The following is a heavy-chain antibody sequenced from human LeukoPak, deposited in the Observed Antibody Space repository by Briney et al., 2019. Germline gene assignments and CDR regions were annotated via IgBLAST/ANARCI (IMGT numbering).Heavy chain of an antibody. CDR2: LSHSGST. CDR3: ARGPPYSSGWHWGHPFDY. V-gene: IGHV4-38-2*02. CDR1: AYSISSGYY. J-gene: IGHJ4*02. Sequence: SETLSLTCTVSAYSISSGYYWGWIRQPPGKGLEWIGSLSHSGSTYYNPSLKSRVTISVDTSKNQFSLKLSSVTAADTAVYYCARGPPYSSGWHWGHPFDYWGQGTLVTVSS. D-gene: IGHD6-19*01.